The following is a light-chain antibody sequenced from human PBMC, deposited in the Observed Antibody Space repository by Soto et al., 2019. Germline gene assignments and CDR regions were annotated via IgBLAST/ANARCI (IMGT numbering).Light chain of an antibody. CDR3: CSYAGTYAYV. V-gene: IGLV2-11*01. J-gene: IGLJ1*01. CDR1: GSDVGGYNY. CDR2: DVS. Sequence: QSALIQPRSVSGSPGQSVTISCTGTGSDVGGYNYVSWYQQYPDKAPKVIIYDVSKRPAGVPDRFSGSKSGNTASLTISGLRTEDEADYYCCSYAGTYAYVFGTGTKVTVL.